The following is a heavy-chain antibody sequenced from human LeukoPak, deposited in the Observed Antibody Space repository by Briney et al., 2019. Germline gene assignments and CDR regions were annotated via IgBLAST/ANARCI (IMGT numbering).Heavy chain of an antibody. V-gene: IGHV1-2*06. CDR2: INPYSGDT. D-gene: IGHD6-13*01. J-gene: IGHJ4*02. CDR1: GYTFTGYH. Sequence: ASVNVSCKASGYTFTGYHIHWVRHAPGQGLEWMGRINPYSGDTNFAQKFPGRVTMTRDTSITTAYLDLSSITPDDTAVYCCARDQGSLARSWYTGYWGQGTQVTVSS. CDR3: ARDQGSLARSWYTGY.